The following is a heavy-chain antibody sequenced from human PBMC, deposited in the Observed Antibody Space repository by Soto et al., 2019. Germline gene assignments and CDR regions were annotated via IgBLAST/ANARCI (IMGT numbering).Heavy chain of an antibody. Sequence: KSSETLSLTCSVSGGSTSEYFWSWIRQSPERGLEWIGYVYYLGSTDYNPSLKSRVTISVDTSKRQFSLRLSSVTAADAAIYYCARDGYDGSGSPYPAYWGPGTQVTVSS. D-gene: IGHD3-10*01. CDR1: GGSTSEYF. CDR2: VYYLGST. V-gene: IGHV4-59*01. CDR3: ARDGYDGSGSPYPAY. J-gene: IGHJ4*02.